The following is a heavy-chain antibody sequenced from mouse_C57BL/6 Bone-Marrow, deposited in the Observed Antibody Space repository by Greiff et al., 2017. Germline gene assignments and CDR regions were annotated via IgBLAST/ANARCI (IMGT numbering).Heavy chain of an antibody. D-gene: IGHD1-1*01. Sequence: VQLQQPGAELVKPGASVKMSCTASGYTFTSYWITWVKQRPGQGLEWIGDIYPGSGSTNYNEKFKSKATLTVDTSSSTAYMQLSSLTTEDSAVYYCARPTGDAMDYWGQGTSVTVSS. CDR2: IYPGSGST. J-gene: IGHJ4*01. CDR1: GYTFTSYW. CDR3: ARPTGDAMDY. V-gene: IGHV1-55*01.